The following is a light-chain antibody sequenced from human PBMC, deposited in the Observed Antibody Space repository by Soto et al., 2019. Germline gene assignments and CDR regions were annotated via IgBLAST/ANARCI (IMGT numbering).Light chain of an antibody. Sequence: DIVMTQSPLSLPVTPGEPASISRRSSQSLLQTNGYNYLDWYLQKPGQSPQLLIYLGSNRASGVPDRFSGSGSGTDFTLKISRVEAEDVGVYYCMQALQTPWAFGQGTKVAIK. V-gene: IGKV2-28*01. CDR2: LGS. CDR3: MQALQTPWA. CDR1: QSLLQTNGYNY. J-gene: IGKJ1*01.